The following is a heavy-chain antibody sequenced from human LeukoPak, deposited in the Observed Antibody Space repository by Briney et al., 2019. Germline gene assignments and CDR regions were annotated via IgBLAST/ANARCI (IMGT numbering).Heavy chain of an antibody. CDR2: ISVYNGNT. Sequence: ASVKVSCKASGYAFTNYGISWVRQAPGQGLEWMGWISVYNGNTNYAQKFQGRVTMTTDTSTSTAYMELRSLTSDDTAVYYCARGGAGTHDDWGQGTLVTVSS. D-gene: IGHD6-13*01. CDR3: ARGGAGTHDD. V-gene: IGHV1-18*01. J-gene: IGHJ4*02. CDR1: GYAFTNYG.